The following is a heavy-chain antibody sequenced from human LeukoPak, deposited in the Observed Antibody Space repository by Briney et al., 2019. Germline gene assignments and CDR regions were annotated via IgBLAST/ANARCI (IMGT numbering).Heavy chain of an antibody. D-gene: IGHD2-2*01. CDR2: ISSSSSYI. Sequence: PGGSLRLSCAASGFTFSSYSMNWVRQPPGKGLEWVSSISSSSSYIYYADSVKGRFTISRDNAKNSLYLQMNSLRAEDTAVYYCARAIVVAPAAIRYYFDYWGQGTLVTVSS. CDR3: ARAIVVAPAAIRYYFDY. CDR1: GFTFSSYS. V-gene: IGHV3-21*01. J-gene: IGHJ4*02.